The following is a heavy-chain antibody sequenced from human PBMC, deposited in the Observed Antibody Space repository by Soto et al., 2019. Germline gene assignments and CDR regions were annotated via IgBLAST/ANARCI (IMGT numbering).Heavy chain of an antibody. CDR2: ISYDGSNK. D-gene: IGHD3-22*01. CDR3: ARRRTDYYDSSGYYYEGYYYYYGMDV. V-gene: IGHV3-30-3*01. Sequence: QVQLVESGGGVVQPGRSLRLSCAASGFTFSSYAMHWVRQAPGKGLEWVAVISYDGSNKYYADSVKGRFTISRDNSKNTLYLQMNSLRAEDTAVYYCARRRTDYYDSSGYYYEGYYYYYGMDVW. CDR1: GFTFSSYA. J-gene: IGHJ6*01.